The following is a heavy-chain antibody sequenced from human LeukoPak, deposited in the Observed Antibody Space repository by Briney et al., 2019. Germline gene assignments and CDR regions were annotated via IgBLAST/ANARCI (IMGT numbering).Heavy chain of an antibody. CDR3: ATLFFGAPQYYFDY. V-gene: IGHV1-24*01. CDR2: FDPEDGET. D-gene: IGHD3-3*01. Sequence: GASVKVSCKVSGYTLTELSMHWVRQAPGKGLEWMGGFDPEDGETIYAQKFQGRVTMTEDTSTDRAYMELSSLRSEDTAVYYCATLFFGAPQYYFDYWGQGTLVTVSS. J-gene: IGHJ4*02. CDR1: GYTLTELS.